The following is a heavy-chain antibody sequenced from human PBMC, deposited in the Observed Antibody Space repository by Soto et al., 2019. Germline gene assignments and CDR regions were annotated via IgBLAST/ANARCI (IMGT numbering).Heavy chain of an antibody. CDR1: GGSISNHY. CDR3: SWAKWYSEY. J-gene: IGHJ4*02. Sequence: QVQLQESGPGLVKPSETLSLTCSVSGGSISNHYWSWIRQPPGKGLEWIGYIYYNGNTNYNPSLKSRVPMSVDTSRNQTSLELTTGTAAETAVYYCSWAKWYSEYWGRGTLVTVSS. V-gene: IGHV4-59*11. D-gene: IGHD1-26*01. CDR2: IYYNGNT.